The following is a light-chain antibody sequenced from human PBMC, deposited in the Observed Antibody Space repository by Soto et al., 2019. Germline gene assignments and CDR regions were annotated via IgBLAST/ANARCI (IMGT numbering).Light chain of an antibody. CDR2: AAS. J-gene: IGKJ1*01. V-gene: IGKV3D-15*01. Sequence: RVMTQSPDTLSVSPGERATLSCRASETVRSNLAWYQQKPGQAPRLLIYAASTRATGIPARFIGNGSGTEFTLTISSLQSEDFAVYYCQQYNNWPWTFGQGTKVDIK. CDR1: ETVRSN. CDR3: QQYNNWPWT.